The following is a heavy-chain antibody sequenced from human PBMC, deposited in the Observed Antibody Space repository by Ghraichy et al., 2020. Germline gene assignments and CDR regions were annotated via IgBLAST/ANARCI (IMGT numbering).Heavy chain of an antibody. CDR2: ITGSSITI. J-gene: IGHJ4*02. V-gene: IGHV3-48*01. D-gene: IGHD1-26*01. Sequence: GESLNISCEGSGFSFSDYSMIWVRLTPRKALEWVSYITGSSITIFYTDSVKGRFTISRDNAKNSLYLQMNSLRAEDTAVYYCARVGSAVSFDYWGQGTLVTVSS. CDR3: ARVGSAVSFDY. CDR1: GFSFSDYS.